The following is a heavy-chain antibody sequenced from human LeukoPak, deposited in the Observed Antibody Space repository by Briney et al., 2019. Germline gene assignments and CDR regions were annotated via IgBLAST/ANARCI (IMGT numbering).Heavy chain of an antibody. Sequence: GGSLRVSCAASGLTLSSYAMHWVRQAPGKGLVWVSRVKSDGSSTSYADSVKGRFTISRDNARNTLYLQMNSLRAEDTAVYYCARDGFLGPVTAYLDYWGQGTPVTVSS. V-gene: IGHV3-74*01. CDR3: ARDGFLGPVTAYLDY. D-gene: IGHD2-21*02. J-gene: IGHJ4*02. CDR1: GLTLSSYA. CDR2: VKSDGSST.